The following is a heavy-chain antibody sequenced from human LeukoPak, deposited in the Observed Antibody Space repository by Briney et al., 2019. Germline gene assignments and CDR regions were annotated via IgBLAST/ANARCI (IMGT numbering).Heavy chain of an antibody. Sequence: SETLSLTCTVSGGSISSSSYYWGWIRQPPGKGLEWIGSIHYSGSTYYNPSLKSRVTISVDTSKNQFSLKLSSVTAADTAVYYCARDYDILTGYYKWGAFDYWGQGTLVTVSS. CDR3: ARDYDILTGYYKWGAFDY. J-gene: IGHJ4*02. CDR2: IHYSGST. V-gene: IGHV4-39*02. CDR1: GGSISSSSYY. D-gene: IGHD3-9*01.